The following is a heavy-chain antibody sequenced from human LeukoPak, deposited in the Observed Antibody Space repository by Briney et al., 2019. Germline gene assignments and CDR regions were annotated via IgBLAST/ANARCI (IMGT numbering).Heavy chain of an antibody. CDR1: GGSISGYY. J-gene: IGHJ4*02. V-gene: IGHV4-59*01. CDR3: ARHISGNYGSSPIFDY. Sequence: PSETLSLTCTVSGGSISGYYWSWVRQPPGKGLEWIGYIFYSGGTNYNASLKSRVTMSVDTSKNRFSLKLSSLTAADTAVYYCARHISGNYGSSPIFDYWGQGTLVTVSS. D-gene: IGHD3-22*01. CDR2: IFYSGGT.